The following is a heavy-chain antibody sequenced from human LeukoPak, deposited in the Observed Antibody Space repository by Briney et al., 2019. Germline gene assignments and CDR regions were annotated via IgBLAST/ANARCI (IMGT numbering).Heavy chain of an antibody. CDR1: GDSISSYY. CDR3: ARHLREGYSSGLDY. Sequence: PSETLSLTCTVSGDSISSYYWSWIRQPPGKGLEWIGYIYYSGSTNYNPSLKSRVTISVDTSKNQFSLKLSSVTAADTAVYYCARHLREGYSSGLDYWGQGTLVTVSS. J-gene: IGHJ4*02. D-gene: IGHD6-19*01. CDR2: IYYSGST. V-gene: IGHV4-59*08.